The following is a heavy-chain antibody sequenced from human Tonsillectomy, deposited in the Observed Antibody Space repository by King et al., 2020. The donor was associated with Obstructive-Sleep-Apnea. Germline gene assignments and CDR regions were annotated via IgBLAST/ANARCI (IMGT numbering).Heavy chain of an antibody. CDR3: ARGIAAANWFDP. CDR1: GGSISSYY. CDR2: IYYSGST. Sequence: VQLQESGPGLVKPSETLSLTCTVSGGSISSYYWSWIRQPPGKGLEWIGYIYYSGSTNYNPALKSRVTISVETSKNQFSLKLSSVTAADTAVYYCARGIAAANWFDPWGQGTLVTVSS. D-gene: IGHD6-13*01. J-gene: IGHJ5*02. V-gene: IGHV4-59*08.